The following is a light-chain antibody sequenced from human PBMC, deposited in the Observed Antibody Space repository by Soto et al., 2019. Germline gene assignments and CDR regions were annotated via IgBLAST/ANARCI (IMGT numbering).Light chain of an antibody. V-gene: IGKV4-1*01. CDR3: HQDHSAPQT. CDR2: WAS. Sequence: DIVMTQSPDSLAVSLGERATINCKSSQSVLYSPNNKNYLAWYQQKPGQPPKLLLYWASTRESGVPDRSRGSVSGTDFTLTISSLQAEDAAVYYCHQDHSAPQTFGQGTKVEIK. J-gene: IGKJ1*01. CDR1: QSVLYSPNNKNY.